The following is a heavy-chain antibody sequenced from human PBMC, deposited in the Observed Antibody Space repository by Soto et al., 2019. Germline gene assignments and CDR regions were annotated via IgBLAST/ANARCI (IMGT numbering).Heavy chain of an antibody. Sequence: VQLLESGGGLVQPGGSPRLSCAASGFTFSSYAMSWVRQAPGKGLEWVSAISGSGGSTYYADSVKGRFTISRDNSKNTLYLQMNSLRAEDTAVYYCAKANSGYDWGPYDYWGQGTLVTVSS. CDR2: ISGSGGST. CDR1: GFTFSSYA. V-gene: IGHV3-23*01. D-gene: IGHD5-12*01. J-gene: IGHJ4*02. CDR3: AKANSGYDWGPYDY.